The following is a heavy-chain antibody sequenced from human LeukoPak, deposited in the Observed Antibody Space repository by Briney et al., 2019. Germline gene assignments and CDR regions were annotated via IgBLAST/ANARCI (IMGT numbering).Heavy chain of an antibody. Sequence: GGSLRLSCAASGFTFSSHWMHWVRQAPGKGLVWVSRINSDGSSISYADSVKGRFTISRDNARNILYLQMNSLRAEDTAVYYCARVYDVLTGGFDHWGQGALVTVSS. CDR1: GFTFSSHW. CDR2: INSDGSSI. D-gene: IGHD3-9*01. J-gene: IGHJ4*02. V-gene: IGHV3-74*01. CDR3: ARVYDVLTGGFDH.